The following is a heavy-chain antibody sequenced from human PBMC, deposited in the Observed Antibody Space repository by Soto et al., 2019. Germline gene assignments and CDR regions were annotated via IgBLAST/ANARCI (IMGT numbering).Heavy chain of an antibody. CDR2: IDFSSNSI. D-gene: IGHD5-12*01. CDR3: VIDIEPPRLFFDY. Sequence: GGSLRLSCAAFGFSFSDYYMSWIRQAPGKGLEWVSYIDFSSNSIYYADSVKGRFTISRENAKNSLYLQMNSLRAEDTAVYYCVIDIEPPRLFFDYWCPGLLLTVSS. CDR1: GFSFSDYY. V-gene: IGHV3-11*01. J-gene: IGHJ4*02.